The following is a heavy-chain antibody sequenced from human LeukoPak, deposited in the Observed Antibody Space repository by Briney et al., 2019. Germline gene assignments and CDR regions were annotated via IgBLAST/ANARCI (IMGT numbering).Heavy chain of an antibody. V-gene: IGHV3-23*01. Sequence: GGSLRLSCAVSGITLSNYGMSGVRQAPGKGLEWVAGISDSGGRTNYADSVKGRFTSSRDNAKNPLYLHMNSLRAEATAVYFCAQRGVVIRVILVGFHKEAYYFDSWGQGALVTVSS. CDR1: GITLSNYG. D-gene: IGHD3-22*01. CDR2: ISDSGGRT. CDR3: AQRGVVIRVILVGFHKEAYYFDS. J-gene: IGHJ4*02.